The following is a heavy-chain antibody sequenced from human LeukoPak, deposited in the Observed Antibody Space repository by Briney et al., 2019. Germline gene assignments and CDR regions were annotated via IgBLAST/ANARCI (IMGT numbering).Heavy chain of an antibody. V-gene: IGHV1-2*02. CDR3: AKASDGGNAVVGPCDY. CDR1: GYTFTGYY. D-gene: IGHD4-23*01. CDR2: INPNSGGT. Sequence: ASVKVSCKASGYTFTGYYMHWVRQAPGQGLEWMGWINPNSGGTNYAQKFQGRVTMTRDTSISTAYMELSRLRSDDTAVYYCAKASDGGNAVVGPCDYWGQGTLVTVSS. J-gene: IGHJ4*02.